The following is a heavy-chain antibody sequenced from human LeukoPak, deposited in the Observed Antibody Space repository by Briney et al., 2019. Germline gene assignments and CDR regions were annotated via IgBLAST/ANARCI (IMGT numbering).Heavy chain of an antibody. CDR3: VKGRGVGDN. CDR2: ISGSAGST. D-gene: IGHD3-10*01. J-gene: IGHJ4*02. CDR1: GFTFSSYA. V-gene: IGHV3-23*01. Sequence: PGGSLRLSCAASGFTFSSYAMSWVRQVPGKGLEWVSGISGSAGSTYYADSVKGRFTISRDNSKNTLYLQMNSLRAEDTAVYYCVKGRGVGDNWGQGTLVTVSS.